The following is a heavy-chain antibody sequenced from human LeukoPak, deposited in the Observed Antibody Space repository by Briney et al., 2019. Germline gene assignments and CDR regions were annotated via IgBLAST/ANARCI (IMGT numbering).Heavy chain of an antibody. J-gene: IGHJ4*02. D-gene: IGHD2-21*01. CDR1: GGSIGSGYY. CDR2: IHYGGTI. CDR3: TRDIGEFVSEF. V-gene: IGHV4-39*02. Sequence: SETLSLTCTVSGGSIGSGYYWAWIRQPPGKGLEWIGSIHYGGTIHYNPSLQSRVTISADTSKNQFALDLRSVTAADTAVYYCTRDIGEFVSEFWGQGTLVTVSS.